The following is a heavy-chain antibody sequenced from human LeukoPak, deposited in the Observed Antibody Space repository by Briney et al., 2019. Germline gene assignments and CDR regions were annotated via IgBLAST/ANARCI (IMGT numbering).Heavy chain of an antibody. CDR2: INHNGNVN. J-gene: IGHJ6*02. V-gene: IGHV3-7*03. CDR1: GFTFSSYW. CDR3: ARGGGLDV. Sequence: GGSLRLSCAASGFTFSSYWMNWARQAPGKGLEWVASINHNGNVNYYVDSVKGRFTISRDNAKNSLYLQMSNLRAEDTAVYFCARGGGLDVWVQGATVIVSS. D-gene: IGHD3-16*01.